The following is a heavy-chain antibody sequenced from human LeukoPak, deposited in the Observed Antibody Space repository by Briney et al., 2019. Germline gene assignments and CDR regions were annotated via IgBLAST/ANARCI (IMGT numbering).Heavy chain of an antibody. CDR2: IRSKADGGTT. V-gene: IGHV3-49*04. D-gene: IGHD5-18*01. CDR3: ARGPIYLWLYYGMAV. Sequence: GGSLRLSCTGSGFSFGDHAMSWVRQAPGKWLEWGGFIRSKADGGTTEYAASVKGRFSISRDDSNNISSLQMSSLESEDTAVYFCARGPIYLWLYYGMAVWGQGPTVTVSS. CDR1: GFSFGDHA. J-gene: IGHJ6*02.